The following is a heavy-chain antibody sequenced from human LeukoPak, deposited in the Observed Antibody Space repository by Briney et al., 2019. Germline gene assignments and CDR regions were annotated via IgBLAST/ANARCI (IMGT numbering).Heavy chain of an antibody. CDR1: GYSFTSYW. V-gene: IGHV5-51*01. D-gene: IGHD1-26*01. J-gene: IGHJ4*02. CDR3: ARLTTYSGSYYEGYFDY. CDR2: IYPGDSDT. Sequence: AGESLKISCKGSGYSFTSYWIGWVRQMPGKGLEWMGIIYPGDSDTRYSPSFQGQVTISADKSVSTAYLQWSSLKASDTAMYYCARLTTYSGSYYEGYFDYWGQGTLVTVLS.